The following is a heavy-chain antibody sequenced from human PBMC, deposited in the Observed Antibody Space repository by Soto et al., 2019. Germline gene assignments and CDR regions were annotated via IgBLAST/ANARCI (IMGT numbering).Heavy chain of an antibody. D-gene: IGHD3-22*01. CDR2: IYYSGST. Sequence: QLQLQESGPGLVKPSETLSLTCTVSGGSISSSSYYWGWIRQPPGKGLEWIGSIYYSGSTFYNPSLQCRVPRSVVTSKNHCALKLSSVAAADTAVYYCARRLYYDSSGFEGGGMDVWGQGATVTVSS. CDR1: GGSISSSSYY. J-gene: IGHJ6*02. V-gene: IGHV4-39*02. CDR3: ARRLYYDSSGFEGGGMDV.